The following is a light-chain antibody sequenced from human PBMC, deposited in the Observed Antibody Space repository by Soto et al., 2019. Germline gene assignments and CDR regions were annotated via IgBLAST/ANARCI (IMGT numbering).Light chain of an antibody. CDR2: DAS. Sequence: EIVLTQSPVTLSLSPGERATLSCRASQSVNSNQLVWYQQKPGQAPRLLIYDASKRATGVPARFSGNGSGTDFTLTISSLEPXXXXVXXXXXXXNWPPTFGQGTKLEIK. CDR1: QSVNSN. J-gene: IGKJ2*01. CDR3: XXXXNWPPT. V-gene: IGKV3-11*01.